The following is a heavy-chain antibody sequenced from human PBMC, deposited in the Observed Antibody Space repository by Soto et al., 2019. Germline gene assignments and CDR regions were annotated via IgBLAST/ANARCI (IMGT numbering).Heavy chain of an antibody. Sequence: GASVKVSCKASGYTFSNYGISWVRQGPGQGLEWMGWISGYNGNTHYEEKFQDRIKMTTDTSTSTTYLELRSLRSDDTAVYFCARDPGFGFGYSYAFAMDVWGQGTTVTVSS. D-gene: IGHD5-18*01. CDR2: ISGYNGNT. CDR1: GYTFSNYG. V-gene: IGHV1-18*01. CDR3: ARDPGFGFGYSYAFAMDV. J-gene: IGHJ6*02.